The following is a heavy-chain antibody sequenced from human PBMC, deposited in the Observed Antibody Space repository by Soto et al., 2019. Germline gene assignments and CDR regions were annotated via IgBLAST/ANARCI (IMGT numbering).Heavy chain of an antibody. V-gene: IGHV3-21*06. CDR3: ARQPCTSTSCYPNTFDT. Sequence: EMQLVESGGGLVKPGGSLRLSCVASGFTFSKYSMNWVRQAPDKGLEWVAAISSGGSYIYYGDSMKGRFTISRDNGENSLYLQMNSLRIEATGIYYCARQPCTSTSCYPNTFDTWGQGTLVIVSS. J-gene: IGHJ5*02. CDR2: ISSGGSYI. CDR1: GFTFSKYS. D-gene: IGHD2-2*01.